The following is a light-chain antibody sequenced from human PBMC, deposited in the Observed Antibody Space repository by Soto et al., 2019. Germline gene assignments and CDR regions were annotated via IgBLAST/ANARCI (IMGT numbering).Light chain of an antibody. Sequence: DIQMTQSPSTLSASVGDRVTITCRASQSISSWLAWYQQKQGKAPKVLIYKASSLESGVPSRFSGSGSGTEFTLTISSLQPDDFATYYCQQYNSYPVTFGQGTKVEIK. CDR2: KAS. J-gene: IGKJ1*01. CDR3: QQYNSYPVT. V-gene: IGKV1-5*03. CDR1: QSISSW.